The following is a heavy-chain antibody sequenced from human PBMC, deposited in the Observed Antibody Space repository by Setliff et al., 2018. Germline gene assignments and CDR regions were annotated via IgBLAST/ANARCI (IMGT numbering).Heavy chain of an antibody. CDR3: AADYYDSSGYGY. CDR1: GYTLTELS. J-gene: IGHJ4*02. CDR2: FDPEGGET. D-gene: IGHD3-22*01. V-gene: IGHV1-24*01. Sequence: ASVKVSCKVSGYTLTELSMHWVRQAPGKGLEWMGGFDPEGGETIYAQKFQGRVTMTEDTSTDTAYMELSSLRSEDTAVYYCAADYYDSSGYGYWGQGTLVTVSS.